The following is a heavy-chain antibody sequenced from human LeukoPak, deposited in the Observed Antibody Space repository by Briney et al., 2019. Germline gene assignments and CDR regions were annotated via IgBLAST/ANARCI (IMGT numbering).Heavy chain of an antibody. Sequence: GGSLRLSCAASGFVFSSYEFNWVRQAPGKGLEWVSYISSGGDIIYHADSMRGRFTVSRDDAKNSLYLQMNSLRAEDTAVYYCARETASCGGDCFDYWGRGTLVTVSS. J-gene: IGHJ4*02. V-gene: IGHV3-48*03. CDR1: GFVFSSYE. D-gene: IGHD2-21*01. CDR3: ARETASCGGDCFDY. CDR2: ISSGGDII.